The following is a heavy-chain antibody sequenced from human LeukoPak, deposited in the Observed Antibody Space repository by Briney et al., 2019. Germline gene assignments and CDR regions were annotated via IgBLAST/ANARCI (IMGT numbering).Heavy chain of an antibody. CDR2: ISWNSGSI. D-gene: IGHD1-1*01. CDR1: GFTFDDYA. CDR3: ARFAVTTAGDY. J-gene: IGHJ4*02. V-gene: IGHV3-9*01. Sequence: PGGSLRLSCAASGFTFDDYAMHWVRQAPGKGLEWVSGISWNSGSIGYADSVKGRFTISRDNAKNTLYLQMNSLRAEDTAVYYCARFAVTTAGDYWGQGTLVTVSS.